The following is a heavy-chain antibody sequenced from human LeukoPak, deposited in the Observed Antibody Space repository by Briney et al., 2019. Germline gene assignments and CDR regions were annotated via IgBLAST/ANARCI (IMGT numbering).Heavy chain of an antibody. V-gene: IGHV1-24*01. J-gene: IGHJ3*02. Sequence: GSVKVSCKVSGYTLTELSMHWVRQAPGKGLEWMGGFDPEDGETIYAQKFQGRVTMTEDTSTDTAYMELSSLRSDDTAVYYCARDASVGATANYGTDAFDIWGQGTMVTVSS. CDR1: GYTLTELS. CDR2: FDPEDGET. D-gene: IGHD1-26*01. CDR3: ARDASVGATANYGTDAFDI.